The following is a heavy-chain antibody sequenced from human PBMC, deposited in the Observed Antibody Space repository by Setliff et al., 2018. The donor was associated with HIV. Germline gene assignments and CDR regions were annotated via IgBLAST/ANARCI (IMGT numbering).Heavy chain of an antibody. Sequence: SVKVSCKASEGTFNTFGMNWVRQAPGQGLAWMGGIIPIARIPNYAQKFQDRVTITADESTSTVNMELSSLRSEDTALYFCARDRAYYYDHDRATSDEAFDIWGQGTMVTVSS. CDR2: IIPIARIP. CDR3: ARDRAYYYDHDRATSDEAFDI. V-gene: IGHV1-69*10. J-gene: IGHJ3*02. D-gene: IGHD3-22*01. CDR1: EGTFNTFG.